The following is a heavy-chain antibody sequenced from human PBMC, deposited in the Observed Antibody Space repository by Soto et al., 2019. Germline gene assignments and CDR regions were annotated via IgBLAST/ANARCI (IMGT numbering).Heavy chain of an antibody. J-gene: IGHJ4*02. CDR3: ARGLGYCSGGSCQNLFDY. D-gene: IGHD2-15*01. V-gene: IGHV4-59*01. Sequence: TLSLTCSVSGGSISNYYWSWIRQPPGKGLEWIGHIYYSGSTNYNPSLKSRVTISVDTSKNQFSLKLSSVTAADTAVYYCARGLGYCSGGSCQNLFDYWGQGTLVTVSS. CDR2: IYYSGST. CDR1: GGSISNYY.